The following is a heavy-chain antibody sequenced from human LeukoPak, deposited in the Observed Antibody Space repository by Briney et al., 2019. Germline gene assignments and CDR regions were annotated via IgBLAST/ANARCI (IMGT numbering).Heavy chain of an antibody. CDR3: ARGQNDYGGMVFDY. V-gene: IGHV4-59*01. J-gene: IGHJ4*02. CDR1: GGSIRRYY. Sequence: SETLSLTCTVSGGSIRRYYWGWIRQPPGKGLESFGFISHSGYTSYNPSLKSRVTISIDTSKNQFSLKVTSLTAADTAVYYCARGQNDYGGMVFDYWGQGSPVTVSS. D-gene: IGHD4-23*01. CDR2: ISHSGYT.